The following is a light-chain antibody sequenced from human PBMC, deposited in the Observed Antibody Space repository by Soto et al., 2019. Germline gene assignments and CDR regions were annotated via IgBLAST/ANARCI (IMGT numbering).Light chain of an antibody. CDR1: QSIGTW. V-gene: IGKV1-5*03. CDR3: QQYRGYWT. CDR2: KAS. J-gene: IGKJ1*01. Sequence: DMQITQSPATLAASVLYRVTITCRASQSIGTWLAWYQHRPGKAPSLLIYKASNLQSGVPSRFSGSGSGTEFTLTISSLQPDDFASYYCQQYRGYWTFGQGTKWIS.